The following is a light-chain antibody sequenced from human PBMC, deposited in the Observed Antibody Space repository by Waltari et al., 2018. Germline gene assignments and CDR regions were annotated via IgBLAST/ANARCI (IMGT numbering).Light chain of an antibody. CDR3: SSYTGSSAV. CDR1: SSDVGYYNY. CDR2: DVR. Sequence: QSALTQPASVSGSPGQSITISCTGTSSDVGYYNYVSWYQQHPGKAPKVMIYDVRYRPSGVSSRFSVPESRNTASLTISGLHAEDEADYCCSSYTGSSAVFGTGTKVTVL. V-gene: IGLV2-14*03. J-gene: IGLJ1*01.